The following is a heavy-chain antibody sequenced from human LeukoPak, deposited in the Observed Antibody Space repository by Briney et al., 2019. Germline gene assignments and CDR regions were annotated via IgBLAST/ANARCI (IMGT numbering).Heavy chain of an antibody. CDR3: ARRKPYCSSTSCYWDAFDI. CDR1: GGSISSSSYY. Sequence: SETLSLTCTVSGGSISSSSYYWGWIRQPPGKGLEWIGSIYYSGSTYYNPSLKSRVTISVDTSKNQFSLKLSSVTAADTAVYYCARRKPYCSSTSCYWDAFDIWGQGTMVTVSS. J-gene: IGHJ3*02. V-gene: IGHV4-39*07. D-gene: IGHD2-2*01. CDR2: IYYSGST.